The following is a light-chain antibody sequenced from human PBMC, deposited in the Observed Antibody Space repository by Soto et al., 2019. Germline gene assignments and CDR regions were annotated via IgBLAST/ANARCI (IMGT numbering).Light chain of an antibody. CDR1: ETVSTN. CDR2: DVS. V-gene: IGKV3-15*01. J-gene: IGKJ5*01. Sequence: ETVLTQSPAILSVSPGGRVTLSCRASETVSTNLAWYHQRPGQAPRLLIYDVSTGATGIPASFSGRRSGTEFTLTISSLQSADFAVYYCQQYNNWPPITFGQGTRLEIK. CDR3: QQYNNWPPIT.